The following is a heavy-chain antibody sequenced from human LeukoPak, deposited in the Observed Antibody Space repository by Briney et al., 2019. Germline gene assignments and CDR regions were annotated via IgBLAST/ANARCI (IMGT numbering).Heavy chain of an antibody. CDR1: GYTFTGYY. V-gene: IGHV1-2*02. CDR2: INPNSGGT. D-gene: IGHD4-17*01. CDR3: ARDNTVTIDY. Sequence: ASVKVSCKASGYTFTGYYIHWVRQAPGQGLEWMGWINPNSGGTNYAQKFQGRVTMTRDTSISTAYMELSSLRSEDTAVYYCARDNTVTIDYWGQGTLVTVSS. J-gene: IGHJ4*02.